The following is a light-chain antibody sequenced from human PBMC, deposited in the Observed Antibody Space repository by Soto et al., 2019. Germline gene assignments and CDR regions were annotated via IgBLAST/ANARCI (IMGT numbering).Light chain of an antibody. CDR1: STDFVSYNR. J-gene: IGLJ1*01. CDR3: SSYTSSSTLV. Sequence: QSALTQPPSVSGSPGQSVTISCTGTSTDFVSYNRVSWYQQPPGTAPKLMIYEVSKRPSGVPDRFSGSKSGNTASLTISGLQAADEADYYCSSYTSSSTLVFGTGTKVTVL. V-gene: IGLV2-18*02. CDR2: EVS.